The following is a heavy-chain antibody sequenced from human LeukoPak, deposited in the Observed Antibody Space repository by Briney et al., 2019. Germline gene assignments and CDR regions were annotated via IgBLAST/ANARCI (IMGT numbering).Heavy chain of an antibody. CDR3: ARFFYDSSGYYYFDY. J-gene: IGHJ4*02. CDR1: GGSFSGYY. CDR2: INHSGST. Sequence: PSETLSLTCAVYGGSFSGYYWSWIRQPPGKGLEWIGEINHSGSTNYNPSLKSRVTISVDTSKNQFSVKLSSVTAADTAVYYCARFFYDSSGYYYFDYWGQGTLVTVSS. V-gene: IGHV4-34*01. D-gene: IGHD3-22*01.